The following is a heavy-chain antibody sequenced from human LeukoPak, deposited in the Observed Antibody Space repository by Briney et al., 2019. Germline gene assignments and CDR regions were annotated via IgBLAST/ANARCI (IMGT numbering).Heavy chain of an antibody. CDR3: ARVEWLNWFDP. J-gene: IGHJ5*02. D-gene: IGHD5-12*01. V-gene: IGHV4-59*01. CDR1: GGSISSYY. Sequence: SETLSLTCTVSGGSISSYYWSWIRQPPGKGLEWIGYIYYSGSTNYNPSLKSRVTISVDTSKNQFSLKLSSVTAADTAVYYCARVEWLNWFDPWGQGTLSPSPQ. CDR2: IYYSGST.